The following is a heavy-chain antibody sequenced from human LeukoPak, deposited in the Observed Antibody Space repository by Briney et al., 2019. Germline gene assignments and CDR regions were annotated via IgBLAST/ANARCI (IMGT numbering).Heavy chain of an antibody. V-gene: IGHV1-18*04. J-gene: IGHJ4*02. CDR3: AKGGYYGSGSYSHRYFDY. Sequence: ASVKVSCKASGYSFTVFYIHWVRQAPGQGLEWMGWISAYNGNTNYAQKLQGRVTMTTDTSTSTVYMELRSLRSDDTAVYYCAKGGYYGSGSYSHRYFDYWGQGTLVTVSS. CDR1: GYSFTVFY. CDR2: ISAYNGNT. D-gene: IGHD3-10*01.